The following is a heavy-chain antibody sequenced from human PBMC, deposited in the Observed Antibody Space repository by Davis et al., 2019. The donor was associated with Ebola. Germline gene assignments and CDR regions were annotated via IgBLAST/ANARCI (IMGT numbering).Heavy chain of an antibody. CDR1: GYSISRGYY. Sequence: PSETLSLTCTVSGYSISRGYYGGWIRQPPGKGLEWIGEINHSGSTNYNPSLKSRVTISVDTSKNQFSLKLSSVTAADTAVYYCARGLNGVDYWGQGTLVTVSS. CDR2: INHSGST. V-gene: IGHV4-38-2*02. J-gene: IGHJ4*02. CDR3: ARGLNGVDY. D-gene: IGHD2-8*01.